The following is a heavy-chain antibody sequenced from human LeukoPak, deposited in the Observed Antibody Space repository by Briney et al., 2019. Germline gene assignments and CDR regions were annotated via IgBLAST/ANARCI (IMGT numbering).Heavy chain of an antibody. J-gene: IGHJ4*02. CDR3: ARHVDTATDYFDY. V-gene: IGHV4-59*10. D-gene: IGHD5-18*01. CDR2: IYTSGST. Sequence: SETLSLTCAVYGGSFSGYYWSWIRQPPGKGLEWIGRIYTSGSTNSNPSLKSRVAMSVDTSKNQFSLKLSSVTAADTAVYYCARHVDTATDYFDYWGQGTLVTVSS. CDR1: GGSFSGYY.